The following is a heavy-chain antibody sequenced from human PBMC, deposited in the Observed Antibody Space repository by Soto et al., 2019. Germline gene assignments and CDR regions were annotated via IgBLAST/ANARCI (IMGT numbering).Heavy chain of an antibody. Sequence: PGGSLRLSCAASGFSFVSYALSWVRQAPGKGLEWVSTISGSDGKTFYADSVKGRFSISRDTSQSTLYLQMNSLRADDTAMYYCARWSYFDYWGQGTRVTVSS. J-gene: IGHJ4*02. CDR1: GFSFVSYA. V-gene: IGHV3-23*01. D-gene: IGHD3-3*01. CDR3: ARWSYFDY. CDR2: ISGSDGKT.